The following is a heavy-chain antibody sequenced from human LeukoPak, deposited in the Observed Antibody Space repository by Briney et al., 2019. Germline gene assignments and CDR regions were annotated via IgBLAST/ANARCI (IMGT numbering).Heavy chain of an antibody. J-gene: IGHJ4*02. V-gene: IGHV4-59*01. CDR3: ARGGQGGIPFDY. CDR1: GGSISSYY. D-gene: IGHD2-15*01. CDR2: IYYSGST. Sequence: SETLSLTCTVSGGSISSYYWSWLRQPPGKGLEWIGYIYYSGSTNYNPSLKSRVTISVDTSKNQFSLKLSSVTAADTAVYYCARGGQGGIPFDYWGQGTLVTVSS.